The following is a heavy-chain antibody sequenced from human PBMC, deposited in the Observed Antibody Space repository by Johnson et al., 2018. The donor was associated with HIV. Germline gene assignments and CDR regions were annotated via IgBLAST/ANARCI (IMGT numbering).Heavy chain of an antibody. Sequence: VQLVESGGGVVQPGRSLRLSCAVSGFTFRSYGVHWVRQAPGKGLEWVAVISYDGSNEYYADSVKGRFTISRDNSKNTVYLEMNSLRAEDTAVYYCAKGGIDAFDIWGHGTMVTVSS. CDR1: GFTFRSYG. J-gene: IGHJ3*02. V-gene: IGHV3-30*18. CDR2: ISYDGSNE. CDR3: AKGGIDAFDI. D-gene: IGHD6-25*01.